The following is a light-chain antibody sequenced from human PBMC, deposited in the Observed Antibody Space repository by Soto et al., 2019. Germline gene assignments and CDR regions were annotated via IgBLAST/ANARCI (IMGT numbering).Light chain of an antibody. CDR3: CSYAGRSSWV. V-gene: IGLV2-11*01. J-gene: IGLJ3*02. CDR1: SSDVGGYNY. Sequence: QSALTQPRSVSGSPGQSVTISCTGTSSDVGGYNYVSWYQQHPGIAPQLILYDVTKRPSGVPDRFSGSKSGNTASLTISGLQAEDEADYYCCSYAGRSSWVFGGGTKVTVL. CDR2: DVT.